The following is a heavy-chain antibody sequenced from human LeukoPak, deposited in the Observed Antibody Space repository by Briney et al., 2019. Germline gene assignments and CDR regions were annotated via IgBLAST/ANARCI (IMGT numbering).Heavy chain of an antibody. CDR3: ARDLPATAYYYDSSGYYSGGGGY. V-gene: IGHV3-48*04. CDR1: GFTFSSYS. CDR2: ISSSSSTI. J-gene: IGHJ4*02. Sequence: PGGSLRLSCAASGFTFSSYSMNWVRQAPGKGLEWVSYISSSSSTIYYADSVKGRFTISRDNAKNSLYLQMNSLRAEDTAVYYCARDLPATAYYYDSSGYYSGGGGYWGQGTLVTVSS. D-gene: IGHD3-22*01.